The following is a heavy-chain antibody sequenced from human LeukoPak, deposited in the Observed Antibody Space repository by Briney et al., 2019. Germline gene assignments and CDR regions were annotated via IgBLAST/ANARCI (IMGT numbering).Heavy chain of an antibody. CDR3: ARDSRYSSVY. D-gene: IGHD5-18*01. CDR2: INHSGST. CDR1: GGSFSGYY. Sequence: SETLSLTCAVYGGSFSGYYWSWIRQPPGKGLEWIGEINHSGSTNYNPSLKSRVTISVDTSKDQFSLKLSSVTAADTAVYYCARDSRYSSVYWGQGTLVTVSS. V-gene: IGHV4-34*01. J-gene: IGHJ4*02.